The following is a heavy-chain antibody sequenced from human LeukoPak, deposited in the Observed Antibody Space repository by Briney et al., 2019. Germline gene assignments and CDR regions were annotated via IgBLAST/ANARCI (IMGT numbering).Heavy chain of an antibody. V-gene: IGHV3-30-3*01. Sequence: GSLRLSCAASGFTFSSYAMHWVRQAPGKGLEWVAVISYDGSNKYYADSVKGRFTISRDNSKNTLYLQMNSLRAEDTALYYCAKGQQRNTMSRTWIQTWLRAGFDYWGQGTLVTVSS. CDR3: AKGQQRNTMSRTWIQTWLRAGFDY. CDR1: GFTFSSYA. J-gene: IGHJ4*02. D-gene: IGHD5-18*01. CDR2: ISYDGSNK.